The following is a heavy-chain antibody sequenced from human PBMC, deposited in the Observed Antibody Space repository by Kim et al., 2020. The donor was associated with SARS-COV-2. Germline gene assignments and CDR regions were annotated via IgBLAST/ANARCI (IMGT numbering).Heavy chain of an antibody. V-gene: IGHV1-8*01. Sequence: ASVKVSCKASGYTFTSYDINWVRQATGQGLEWMGWMNPNSGNTGYAQKFQGRVTMTRNTSISTAYMELSSLRSEDTAVYYCARVTMVRGVSPPGYWGQGTLVTVSS. CDR3: ARVTMVRGVSPPGY. D-gene: IGHD3-10*01. J-gene: IGHJ4*02. CDR2: MNPNSGNT. CDR1: GYTFTSYD.